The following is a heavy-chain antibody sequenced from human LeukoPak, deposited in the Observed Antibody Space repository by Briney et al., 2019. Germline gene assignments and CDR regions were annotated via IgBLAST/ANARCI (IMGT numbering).Heavy chain of an antibody. CDR3: ARVVIQLWAPQAKSAHF. J-gene: IGHJ4*02. CDR1: GYTFTSYG. CDR2: ISAYNGNT. V-gene: IGHV1-18*01. Sequence: ASVKVSCKASGYTFTSYGISWVRQAPGQGLEWMGWISAYNGNTNYAQKLQGRVTMTTDTSTSTAYMELRSLRSDDTAVYYCARVVIQLWAPQAKSAHFWGQGTLVTVSS. D-gene: IGHD5-18*01.